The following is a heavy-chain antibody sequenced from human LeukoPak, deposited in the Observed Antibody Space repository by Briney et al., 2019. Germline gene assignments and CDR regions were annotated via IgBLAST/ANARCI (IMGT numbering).Heavy chain of an antibody. D-gene: IGHD6-13*01. J-gene: IGHJ4*02. Sequence: ASVKVSCKVSGYTLTELSMQWVRQAPGKGLEWMGGFDPEDGETVYVQKFQGRVTMTEDTSTDTAYMELSSLRSEDTAVYYCATEGPPGIAARGAKPFDYWGQGTLVTVSS. V-gene: IGHV1-24*01. CDR2: FDPEDGET. CDR3: ATEGPPGIAARGAKPFDY. CDR1: GYTLTELS.